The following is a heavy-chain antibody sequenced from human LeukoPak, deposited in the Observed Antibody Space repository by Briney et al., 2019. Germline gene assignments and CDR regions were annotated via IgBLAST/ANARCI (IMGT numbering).Heavy chain of an antibody. CDR3: ARDVAHSRLSLDH. CDR1: AFIYFSSYA. Sequence: GGSLRLSCADSAFIYFSSYAMSWVRQAPGKGLEWVSGISGGGESTYYADSVRGRFTISRDNSKNTLYLQMDSLRPEDSAVYYCARDVAHSRLSLDHWGQGTLVTVSS. D-gene: IGHD2-15*01. V-gene: IGHV3-23*01. CDR2: ISGGGEST. J-gene: IGHJ4*02.